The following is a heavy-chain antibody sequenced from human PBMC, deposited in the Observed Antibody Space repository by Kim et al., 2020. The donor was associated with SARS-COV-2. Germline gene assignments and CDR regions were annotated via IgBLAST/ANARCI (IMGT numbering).Heavy chain of an antibody. J-gene: IGHJ4*02. CDR1: GGTFSSYA. CDR3: AREDYYDSSGLWYFDY. CDR2: IIPILGIA. Sequence: SVKVSCKASGGTFSSYAISWVRQAPGQGLEWMGRIIPILGIANYAQKFQGRVTITADKSTSTAYMELSSLRSEDTAVYYCAREDYYDSSGLWYFDYWGQGTLVTVSS. D-gene: IGHD3-22*01. V-gene: IGHV1-69*04.